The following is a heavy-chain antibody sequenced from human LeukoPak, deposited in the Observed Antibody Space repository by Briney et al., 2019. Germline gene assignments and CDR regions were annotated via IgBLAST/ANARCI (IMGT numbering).Heavy chain of an antibody. CDR1: GFTFSSYW. CDR3: ARKGGLRSDHYYYYYMDV. CDR2: IKQDGSEK. D-gene: IGHD4-17*01. J-gene: IGHJ6*03. V-gene: IGHV3-7*01. Sequence: GGSLRLSCAASGFTFSSYWMSWVRQAPGKGLEWVANIKQDGSEKYYVDSVKGRFTISRDNAKNSLYLQMDSLRAEDTAVYYCARKGGLRSDHYYYYYMDVWGKGTTVTIAS.